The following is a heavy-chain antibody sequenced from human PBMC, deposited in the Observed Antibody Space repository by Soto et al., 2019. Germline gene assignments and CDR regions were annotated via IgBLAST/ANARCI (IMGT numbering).Heavy chain of an antibody. D-gene: IGHD6-13*01. Sequence: SETLSLTCAVYGGSFSGYYWSWIRQPPGKGLEWIGEINHSGSTNYNPSLKSRVTISVDTSKNQFSLKLSSVTAADTAVYYCARAVRYSSPAYYYYGMDVWGQGTTVTVSS. CDR1: GGSFSGYY. J-gene: IGHJ6*02. CDR2: INHSGST. CDR3: ARAVRYSSPAYYYYGMDV. V-gene: IGHV4-34*01.